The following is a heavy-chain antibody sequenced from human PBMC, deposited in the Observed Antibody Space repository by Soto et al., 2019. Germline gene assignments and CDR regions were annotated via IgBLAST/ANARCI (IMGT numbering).Heavy chain of an antibody. CDR1: GGSISSGNYY. J-gene: IGHJ6*02. CDR3: ARRPYYYYSMDV. V-gene: IGHV4-30-4*01. Sequence: QVQLQESGPGLVKPSQTLSLTCTVSGGSISSGNYYWSWIRQPPGKGLEWIGYISYSGITYYNPSLKSRLTISVDTSKNEFSLKLSSVAAADTAVYYCARRPYYYYSMDVWGQGTTVTVSS. CDR2: ISYSGIT.